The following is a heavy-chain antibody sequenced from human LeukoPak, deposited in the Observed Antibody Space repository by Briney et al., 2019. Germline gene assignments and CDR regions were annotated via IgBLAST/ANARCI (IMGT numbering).Heavy chain of an antibody. V-gene: IGHV1-18*01. CDR2: ISAYNGNT. J-gene: IGHJ4*02. D-gene: IGHD4-17*01. Sequence: ASVKVSCKASGYTFTSYGISWVRQAPGQGLEWMGWISAYNGNTNYAQKLQGRVTMTTDTSTGTAYMELRSLRSDDTAVCYCARALHGDYNNYWGQGTLVTVSS. CDR1: GYTFTSYG. CDR3: ARALHGDYNNY.